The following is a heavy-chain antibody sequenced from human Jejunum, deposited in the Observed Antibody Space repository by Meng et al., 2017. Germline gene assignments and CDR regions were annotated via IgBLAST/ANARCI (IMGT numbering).Heavy chain of an antibody. CDR2: IYYSGSP. J-gene: IGHJ4*02. CDR3: ARGPLFSPTDF. Sequence: SETLSLTCSVSGASISGSDYYWGWIRQSPGKGLEWIGSIYYSGSPYFNPSLKSRVTMSVDLSQNRLSLKVSSVTAADTAVYYCARGPLFSPTDFWGQGTLVTSPQ. CDR1: GASISGSDYY. D-gene: IGHD3-9*01. V-gene: IGHV4-39*07.